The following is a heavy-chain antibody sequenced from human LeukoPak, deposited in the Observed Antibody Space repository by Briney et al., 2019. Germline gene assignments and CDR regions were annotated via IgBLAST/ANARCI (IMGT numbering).Heavy chain of an antibody. J-gene: IGHJ5*02. Sequence: ASVKVSCKASGYTFTSYGISWVRQAPGQGLEWMGWISAYNGNTNYAQKLQGRVTMTTDTSTSTAYMELRSLRSDDTAVYYCARGDLYYHDSSGYYSSLIPNWFDPWGQGTLVTVSS. CDR2: ISAYNGNT. D-gene: IGHD3-22*01. CDR1: GYTFTSYG. CDR3: ARGDLYYHDSSGYYSSLIPNWFDP. V-gene: IGHV1-18*01.